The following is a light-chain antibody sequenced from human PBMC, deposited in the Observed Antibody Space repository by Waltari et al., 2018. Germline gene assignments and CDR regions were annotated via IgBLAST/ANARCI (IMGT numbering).Light chain of an antibody. Sequence: QSALTQPASVSGSPGQSITISCTGTSSDVGNYNLVSWYQQYPGKAPKVMIYDDDRRPSRVYDILSDSKSGNTASLTISGVQAEDEADYYCCSYAGSYTWVFGGRTKLTVL. CDR2: DDD. J-gene: IGLJ3*02. V-gene: IGLV2-23*01. CDR3: CSYAGSYTWV. CDR1: SSDVGNYNL.